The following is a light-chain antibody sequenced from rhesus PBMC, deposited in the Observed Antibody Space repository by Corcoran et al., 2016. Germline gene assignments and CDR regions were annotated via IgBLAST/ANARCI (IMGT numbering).Light chain of an antibody. Sequence: DIQMSQSPSSLSASVGDKVTITCRASQGISNALAWYQQKPGKAPKLLIYAASSLESGVPSRVRGSRTWTDFTLTISSLQPEDFATYYCQQGYSTPLTFGGGTKVELK. CDR3: QQGYSTPLT. CDR1: QGISNA. V-gene: IGKV1-33*02. CDR2: AAS. J-gene: IGKJ4*01.